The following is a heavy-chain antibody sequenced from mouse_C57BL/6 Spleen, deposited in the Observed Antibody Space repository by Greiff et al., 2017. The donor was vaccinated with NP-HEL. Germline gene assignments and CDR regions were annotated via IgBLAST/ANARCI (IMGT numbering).Heavy chain of an antibody. CDR2: IWSDGST. CDR1: GFSLTSYG. D-gene: IGHD2-4*01. Sequence: VQLVESGPGLVAPSQSLSITCTVSGFSLTSYGVHWVRQPPGKGLEWLVVIWSDGSTTYNSALKSRLSISKDNSKSQVFLKMNSLQTDDTAMYYCARHRGLRREAWFAYWGQGTLVTVSA. V-gene: IGHV2-6-1*01. CDR3: ARHRGLRREAWFAY. J-gene: IGHJ3*01.